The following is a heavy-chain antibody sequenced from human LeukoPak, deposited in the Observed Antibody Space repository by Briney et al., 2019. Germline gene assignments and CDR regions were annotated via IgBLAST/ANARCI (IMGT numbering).Heavy chain of an antibody. J-gene: IGHJ5*02. V-gene: IGHV3-33*01. D-gene: IGHD3-10*01. Sequence: PGGSLRLSCAASGFSFSNHGMHWVRQAPGKRLEWVAVIWDDGNNKRYANSVNGRFTISRDNSENTLYLQMNGLTAEDTAMYNCARDSYQDYYGRFDPWGQGTLVIVSS. CDR3: ARDSYQDYYGRFDP. CDR1: GFSFSNHG. CDR2: IWDDGNNK.